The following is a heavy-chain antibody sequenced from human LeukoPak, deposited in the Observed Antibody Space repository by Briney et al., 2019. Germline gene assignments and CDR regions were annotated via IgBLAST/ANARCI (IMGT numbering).Heavy chain of an antibody. CDR2: INPNSGGT. CDR1: GGAFSSYA. Sequence: ASVKVSCKASGGAFSSYAISWVRQAPGQGLEWMGWINPNSGGTNYAQKFQGRVTMTRDTSISTAYMELRSLRSDDTAVYYCARDPIGAFDIWGQGTMVTVSS. CDR3: ARDPIGAFDI. J-gene: IGHJ3*02. V-gene: IGHV1-2*02.